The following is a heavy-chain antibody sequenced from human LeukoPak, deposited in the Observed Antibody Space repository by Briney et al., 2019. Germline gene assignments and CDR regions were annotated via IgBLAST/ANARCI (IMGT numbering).Heavy chain of an antibody. Sequence: GGSLRLSCAASGFSLSDYTLHWVRQRPGKGLEWVSLLTYDGRRPHYADSVKGRFTISRDNAKNSLYLQMNSLRAEDTAVYYCASGKVRGVHFDYWGQGTLVTVSS. CDR3: ASGKVRGVHFDY. J-gene: IGHJ4*02. CDR2: LTYDGRRP. D-gene: IGHD3-10*01. CDR1: GFSLSDYT. V-gene: IGHV3-43*01.